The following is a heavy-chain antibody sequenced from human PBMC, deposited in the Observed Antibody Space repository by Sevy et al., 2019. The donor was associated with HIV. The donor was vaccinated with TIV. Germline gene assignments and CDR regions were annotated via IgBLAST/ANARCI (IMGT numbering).Heavy chain of an antibody. CDR2: INPNSGGT. CDR1: GYTFTGYY. Sequence: ASVKVSCKASGYTFTGYYMHWVRQAPGQGLEWMGRINPNSGGTNYARKFQGRVTMTRDTSISTAYMELSRLRSDDTAVYYCAASLEWDTAVDYWGQGTLVTVSS. CDR3: AASLEWDTAVDY. J-gene: IGHJ4*02. D-gene: IGHD5-18*01. V-gene: IGHV1-2*06.